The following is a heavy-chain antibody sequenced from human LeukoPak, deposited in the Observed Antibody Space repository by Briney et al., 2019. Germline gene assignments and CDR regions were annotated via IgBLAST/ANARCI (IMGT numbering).Heavy chain of an antibody. CDR2: ISYDGSSK. CDR1: GFTFSIYW. Sequence: PGGSLRLSCAASGFTFSIYWMNWVRQAPGKGLEWVAVISYDGSSKDYADSVKGRFTISRDNSKNTLYLQMNSLRAEDTAVYYCAREWGLRLFDYWGQGTLVTVSS. CDR3: AREWGLRLFDY. D-gene: IGHD1-26*01. J-gene: IGHJ4*02. V-gene: IGHV3-30-3*01.